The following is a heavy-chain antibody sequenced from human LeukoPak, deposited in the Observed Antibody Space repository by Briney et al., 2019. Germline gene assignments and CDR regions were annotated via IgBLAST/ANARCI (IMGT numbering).Heavy chain of an antibody. J-gene: IGHJ4*02. CDR3: ARVAGGDYDYYFDY. CDR1: GFTFDDYG. D-gene: IGHD4-17*01. V-gene: IGHV3-20*04. Sequence: PGGSLRLSCAASGFTFDDYGMSWVRQAPGKGLEWVSGINWNGGSTGYADSVKGRFTISRDNAKNSLYLQMSSLRAEDTALYYCARVAGGDYDYYFDYWGQGTLVTVSS. CDR2: INWNGGST.